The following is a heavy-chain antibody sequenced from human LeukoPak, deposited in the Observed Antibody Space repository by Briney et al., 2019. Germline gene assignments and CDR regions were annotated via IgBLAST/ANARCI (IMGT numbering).Heavy chain of an antibody. D-gene: IGHD2-15*01. CDR2: IYSGGST. CDR1: GFTVSSNY. J-gene: IGHJ6*02. Sequence: PGGSLRLSCAASGFTVSSNYMSWVRQAPGKGLEWVSVIYSGGSTYYADSVRGRFTISRDNSKNTLYLQMNSLRAEDTAVYYCARDPSPGTGYCSGGSCYPHYYYGMDVWGQGTTVTVSS. V-gene: IGHV3-53*01. CDR3: ARDPSPGTGYCSGGSCYPHYYYGMDV.